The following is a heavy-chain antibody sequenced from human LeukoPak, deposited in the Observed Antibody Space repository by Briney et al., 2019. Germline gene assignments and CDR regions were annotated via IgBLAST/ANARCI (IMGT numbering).Heavy chain of an antibody. V-gene: IGHV1-3*04. CDR2: INTGNGNT. J-gene: IGHJ1*01. CDR3: ARVPLSDPSGHYYPH. CDR1: GYTFTNYG. Sequence: ASVKVSCKTSGYTFTNYGMHWVRQAPRQSPEWMGWINTGNGNTKSSQKFQDRVTLTRDTSASTAYMELNSLSSEDTAVYCCARVPLSDPSGHYYPHWGQGTLVTVSS. D-gene: IGHD3-22*01.